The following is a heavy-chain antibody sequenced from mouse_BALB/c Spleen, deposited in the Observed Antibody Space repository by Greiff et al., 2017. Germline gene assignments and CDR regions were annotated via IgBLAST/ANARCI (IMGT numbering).Heavy chain of an antibody. V-gene: IGHV1-12*01. D-gene: IGHD2-4*01. Sequence: QVQLKQPGAELVKPGASVKMSCKASGYTFTSYNMHWVKQTPGQGLEWIGAIYPGNGDTSYNQKFKGKATLTADKSSSTAYMQLSSLTSEDSAVYYCARGLRRDYFDDWGEGTTLTVSS. J-gene: IGHJ2*01. CDR3: ARGLRRDYFDD. CDR1: GYTFTSYN. CDR2: IYPGNGDT.